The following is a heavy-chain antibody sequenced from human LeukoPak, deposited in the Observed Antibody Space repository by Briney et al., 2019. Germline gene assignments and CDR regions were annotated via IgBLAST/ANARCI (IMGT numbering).Heavy chain of an antibody. Sequence: AGGSPRLSCAASGFTFRNYGMSWVRQAPGKGLEWVSGTIGSGDSKFYADPVKGRFTISRDNSRNTLYLHMNSLRVDDTAVYYCASLYNDYGDYWGQGALVTVSS. CDR2: TIGSGDSK. J-gene: IGHJ4*02. CDR1: GFTFRNYG. V-gene: IGHV3-23*01. D-gene: IGHD5-24*01. CDR3: ASLYNDYGDY.